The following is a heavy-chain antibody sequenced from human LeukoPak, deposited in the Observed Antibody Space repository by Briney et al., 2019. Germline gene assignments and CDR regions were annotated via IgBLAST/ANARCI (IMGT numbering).Heavy chain of an antibody. D-gene: IGHD2-2*01. J-gene: IGHJ4*02. CDR1: GGSFSGYY. Sequence: SETLSLTCAVYGGSFSGYYWSWIRQPPGKGLEWIGEINHSGSTNYNPSLESRVTISVDTSKNQFSLKLSSVTAADTAVYYCAKGVLRYQLHRGDYFDYWGQGTLVTVSS. V-gene: IGHV4-34*01. CDR2: INHSGST. CDR3: AKGVLRYQLHRGDYFDY.